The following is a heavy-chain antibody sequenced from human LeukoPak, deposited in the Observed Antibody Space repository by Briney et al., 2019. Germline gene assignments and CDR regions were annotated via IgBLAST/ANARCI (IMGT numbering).Heavy chain of an antibody. J-gene: IGHJ6*02. V-gene: IGHV3-66*01. CDR1: GFTVSSNY. CDR3: ARWGYYDFYGMDV. Sequence: PGGSLRLSCAASGFTVSSNYMSWVRQAPGKGLEWVSVIYSGGSTYYADSVKGRFTISRDNSKNTLYLQMNSLRAEDTAVYYCARWGYYDFYGMDVWGQGTTVTVSS. CDR2: IYSGGST. D-gene: IGHD3-3*01.